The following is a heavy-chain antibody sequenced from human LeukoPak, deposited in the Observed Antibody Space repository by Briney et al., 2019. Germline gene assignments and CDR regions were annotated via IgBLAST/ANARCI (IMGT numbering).Heavy chain of an antibody. CDR1: GFTFDDYA. Sequence: PGGSLKLSCAASGFTFDDYAMHWVRQAPGKGLEWVSLISGDDDSTYYADSVKGRFTISRDNSKNSLYLQMNSLRTEDTALYYCAKDLGPSGAAWFDPWGQGTLVTVSS. V-gene: IGHV3-43*02. D-gene: IGHD4-17*01. CDR3: AKDLGPSGAAWFDP. J-gene: IGHJ5*02. CDR2: ISGDDDST.